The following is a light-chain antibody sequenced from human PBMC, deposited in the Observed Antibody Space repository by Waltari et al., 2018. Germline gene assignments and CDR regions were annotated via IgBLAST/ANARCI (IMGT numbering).Light chain of an antibody. CDR3: QQYYSYLGG. J-gene: IGKJ3*01. V-gene: IGKV1-8*01. CDR1: QGISSY. Sequence: AIRMTQSPSSLPASTGDRVTITCRAGQGISSYFAWYQQKPGKAPKLLIYAASTLQSGVPSRFSGSGSGTDFTLTISCLQSEDFATYYCQQYYSYLGGFGPGTKVDIK. CDR2: AAS.